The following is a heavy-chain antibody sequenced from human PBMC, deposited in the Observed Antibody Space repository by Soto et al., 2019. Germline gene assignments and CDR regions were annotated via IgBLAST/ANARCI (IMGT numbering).Heavy chain of an antibody. Sequence: EVQLLESGGGLVQPGGSLRLSCAASGFTFSSYAMSWVRQAPGKGLEWVSAISGSGGSTYYADSVKGRFTISRDNSKNTLYPQMNSLRAEDTAVYYCAKGLTPYCSSTSCYVDAFDIWGQGTMVTVSS. V-gene: IGHV3-23*01. J-gene: IGHJ3*02. CDR3: AKGLTPYCSSTSCYVDAFDI. CDR1: GFTFSSYA. CDR2: ISGSGGST. D-gene: IGHD2-2*01.